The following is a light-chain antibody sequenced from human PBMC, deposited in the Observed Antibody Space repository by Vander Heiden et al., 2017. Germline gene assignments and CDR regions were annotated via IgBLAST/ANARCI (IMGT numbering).Light chain of an antibody. J-gene: IGKJ1*01. CDR3: QQSFNVPRT. V-gene: IGKV1-39*01. CDR2: AAS. Sequence: DIQMTQSPSFLSASVGDTVTITCRSSRNIFKYINWYQQKPGRAPKVLIYAASSLQSGVSSRFSGSGSGTEFALTISSLQPDDFATYYCQQSFNVPRTFGQGTRV. CDR1: RNIFKY.